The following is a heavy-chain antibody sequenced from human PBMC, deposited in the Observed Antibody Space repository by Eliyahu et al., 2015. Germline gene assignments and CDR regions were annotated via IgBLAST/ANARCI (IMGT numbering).Heavy chain of an antibody. CDR3: AKAGGLQIQLWFRDY. Sequence: EVQLVESGGGXVQPGRSXRLXCXASGXXFGYYAMHWVRQAPGKGLEWVSGISWNSGTIDYADSVKGRFTISRDNAKNSLYLQMNSLRTDDTALYFCAKAGGLQIQLWFRDYWGQGTLVTVSS. V-gene: IGHV3-9*01. J-gene: IGHJ4*02. CDR1: GXXFGYYA. CDR2: ISWNSGTI. D-gene: IGHD5-18*01.